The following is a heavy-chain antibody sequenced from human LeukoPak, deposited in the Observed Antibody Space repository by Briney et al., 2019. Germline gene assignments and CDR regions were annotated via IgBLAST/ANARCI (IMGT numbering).Heavy chain of an antibody. J-gene: IGHJ6*03. Sequence: PGGSLRLSCAASGFTFSSYSMNWVRQAPGKGLEWVAFIRYDGSNKYYADSVKGRFTISRDNSKNTLYLQMNSLRAEDTAVYYCAKDGSKQQLVPNYMDVWGKGTTVTISS. CDR2: IRYDGSNK. CDR1: GFTFSSYS. D-gene: IGHD6-13*01. CDR3: AKDGSKQQLVPNYMDV. V-gene: IGHV3-30*02.